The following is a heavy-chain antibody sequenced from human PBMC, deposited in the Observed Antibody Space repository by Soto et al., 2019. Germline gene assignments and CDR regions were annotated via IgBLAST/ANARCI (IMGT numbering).Heavy chain of an antibody. V-gene: IGHV3-7*01. CDR3: ARGDTPMITGMDSFDI. CDR2: IKQDGTEK. CDR1: GFTVSRYW. D-gene: IGHD5-18*01. Sequence: CGSLRLSCAASGFTVSRYWMNWVRQAPGKGLEWVANIKQDGTEKNYVDSVKGRFTISRDNARKSLYLQMDSLRAEDTAVYFCARGDTPMITGMDSFDIWGQGTMVTVSS. J-gene: IGHJ3*02.